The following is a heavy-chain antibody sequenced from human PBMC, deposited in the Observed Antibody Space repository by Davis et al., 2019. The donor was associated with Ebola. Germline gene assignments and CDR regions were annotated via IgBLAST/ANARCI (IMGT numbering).Heavy chain of an antibody. Sequence: GESLKISCAASGFTFSNAWMSWVRQAPGKGLEWVGRIKSKTDGGTTDCAAPVKGRFTISRDDSKNTLYLQMNSLRAEDTAVYYCAREPPFGFSQQLGLGFDYWGQGTLVTVSS. V-gene: IGHV3-15*01. CDR3: AREPPFGFSQQLGLGFDY. CDR1: GFTFSNAW. J-gene: IGHJ4*02. D-gene: IGHD6-6*01. CDR2: IKSKTDGGTT.